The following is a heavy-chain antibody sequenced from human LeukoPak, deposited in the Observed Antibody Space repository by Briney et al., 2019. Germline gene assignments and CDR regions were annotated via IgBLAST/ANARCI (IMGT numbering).Heavy chain of an antibody. CDR2: IRGRGGST. CDR3: ARTPFKRSFDAFDI. CDR1: GFTFNSFSSYA. Sequence: PGGSLRLSCAASGFTFNSFSSYAMSWVRQAPGKGLEWVSAIRGRGGSTFYADSVKGRFIISRDNSKNTLYLQMNSLRAEDTAVYYCARTPFKRSFDAFDIWGQGTMVTVSS. J-gene: IGHJ3*02. V-gene: IGHV3-23*01. D-gene: IGHD1-26*01.